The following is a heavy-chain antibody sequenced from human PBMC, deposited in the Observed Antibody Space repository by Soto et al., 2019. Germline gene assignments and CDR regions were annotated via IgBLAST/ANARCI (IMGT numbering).Heavy chain of an antibody. J-gene: IGHJ4*02. Sequence: EVQLVESGGGLVQPGGSLRLSCAASGFTFSSYWMHWVRQAPGKGLVWVSRINSDGSSTSYADSVKGRFTISRDNGKHPLYLQMNSLRAEDTAVYYCVRTSLVVAAATREDYWGQGTLVTVSS. CDR3: VRTSLVVAAATREDY. CDR1: GFTFSSYW. V-gene: IGHV3-74*01. D-gene: IGHD2-15*01. CDR2: INSDGSST.